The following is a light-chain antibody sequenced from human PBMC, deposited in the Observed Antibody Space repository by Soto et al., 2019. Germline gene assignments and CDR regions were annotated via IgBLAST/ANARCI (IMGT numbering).Light chain of an antibody. Sequence: QSALTQPPSVSAAPGQKVTISCSGSSSKIWNNYVSWYQQLPGTAPKLLIYENNKRPSGIPDRFSGSKSGTSATLGITGLQTGDEADYYCGTWDSSLSAYVFGTGTKVTVL. V-gene: IGLV1-51*02. CDR2: ENN. CDR1: SSKIWNNY. CDR3: GTWDSSLSAYV. J-gene: IGLJ1*01.